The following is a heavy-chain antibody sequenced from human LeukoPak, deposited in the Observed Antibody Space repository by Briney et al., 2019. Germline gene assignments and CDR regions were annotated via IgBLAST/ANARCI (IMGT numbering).Heavy chain of an antibody. V-gene: IGHV1-2*02. CDR1: GYTFTGYY. CDR3: AKVMYYDILTGPYSYYYDSSGYSD. J-gene: IGHJ4*02. D-gene: IGHD3-22*01. CDR2: INPNSGGT. Sequence: ASVKVSCMASGYTFTGYYMHWVRQAPGQGLEWMGWINPNSGGTNYAQKFQGRVTMTRDTSISTAYMELSRLRSDDTAVYYCAKVMYYDILTGPYSYYYDSSGYSDWGQGTLVTVSS.